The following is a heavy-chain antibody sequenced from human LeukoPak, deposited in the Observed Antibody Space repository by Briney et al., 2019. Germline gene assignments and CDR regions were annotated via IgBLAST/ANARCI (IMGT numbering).Heavy chain of an antibody. D-gene: IGHD3-22*01. Sequence: PSETLSLTCTVSGGSISSYYWSWIRQPAGKGLEWIGRIYTSGSTNYNPSLKSRVTVSVDTSKNQFSLKLSSVTAADTAVYYCARDLYYDSSGYYQDWGQGALVTVSS. CDR1: GGSISSYY. CDR2: IYTSGST. CDR3: ARDLYYDSSGYYQD. J-gene: IGHJ4*02. V-gene: IGHV4-4*07.